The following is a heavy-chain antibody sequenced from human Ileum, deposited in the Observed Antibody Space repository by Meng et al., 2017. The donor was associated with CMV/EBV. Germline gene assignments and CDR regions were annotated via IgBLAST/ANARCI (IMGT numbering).Heavy chain of an antibody. CDR3: ARMSTISGRPYFYGLDV. V-gene: IGHV3-30*02. Sequence: GESLKISCAASGFTFKSYDMQWVRQAPGKGLQWVAFIKYDGSGEDYLDSVKGRFTISRDNSKNTVYLDINSVRSEDTALYYCARMSTISGRPYFYGLDVWGQGTTVTVSS. D-gene: IGHD6-6*01. J-gene: IGHJ6*02. CDR2: IKYDGSGE. CDR1: GFTFKSYD.